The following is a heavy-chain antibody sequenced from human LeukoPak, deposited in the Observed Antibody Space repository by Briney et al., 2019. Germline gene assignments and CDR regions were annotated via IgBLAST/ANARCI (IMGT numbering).Heavy chain of an antibody. CDR3: TTVPLGYCSAASCWSYFDY. Sequence: GGSLRLSCAASGFTFSDAWMSWVRQAPGKGLDWVGRIKSQSDGGTPDYAAAVKGRFTISRDDSTNTLYLQMNSLEAEDTAMYYCTTVPLGYCSAASCWSYFDYWGQGTLVTVS. CDR2: IKSQSDGGTP. V-gene: IGHV3-15*01. D-gene: IGHD2-15*01. J-gene: IGHJ4*02. CDR1: GFTFSDAW.